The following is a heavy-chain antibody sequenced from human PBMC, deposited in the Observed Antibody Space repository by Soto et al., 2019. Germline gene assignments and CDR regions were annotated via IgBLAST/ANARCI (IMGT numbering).Heavy chain of an antibody. CDR2: IYYSGST. CDR1: GGSISSGGYY. CDR3: AAYDSSGHYQDY. J-gene: IGHJ4*02. Sequence: PSETLSLTYTVSGGSISSGGYYWSWIRQHPGKGLEWIGYIYYSGSTYYNPSLKSRVTISVDTSKNQFSLKLSSVTAADTAVYYCAAYDSSGHYQDYWGQGTLVTVSS. D-gene: IGHD3-22*01. V-gene: IGHV4-31*03.